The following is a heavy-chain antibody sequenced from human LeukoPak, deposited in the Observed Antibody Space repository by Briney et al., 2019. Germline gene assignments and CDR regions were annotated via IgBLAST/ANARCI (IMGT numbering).Heavy chain of an antibody. D-gene: IGHD4-23*01. CDR1: GASIISFY. Sequence: PSETLSLTCTVSGASIISFYWSWIRQPAGKEMEWIGRVFAGGYTSYNPSLKSRVTMSVDTSKSQFSLKLTSVTAADTAVYYCARGKVVTTLDYWGQGTLVTVSS. V-gene: IGHV4-4*07. CDR3: ARGKVVTTLDY. J-gene: IGHJ4*02. CDR2: VFAGGYT.